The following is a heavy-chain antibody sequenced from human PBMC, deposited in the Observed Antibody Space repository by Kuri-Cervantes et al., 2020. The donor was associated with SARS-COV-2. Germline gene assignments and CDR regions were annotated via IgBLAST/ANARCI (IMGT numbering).Heavy chain of an antibody. CDR2: IYTSGST. V-gene: IGHV4-38-2*02. D-gene: IGHD2-2*01. J-gene: IGHJ5*02. CDR1: GYSISSGYY. CDR3: AREETDIVVVPAAMNWFDP. Sequence: SETLSLTCTVSGYSISSGYYWGWIRQPPGKGLEWIGRIYTSGSTNYNPSLKSRVTMSVDTSKNQFSLKLSSVTAADTAVYYCAREETDIVVVPAAMNWFDPWGQGTLVTVSS.